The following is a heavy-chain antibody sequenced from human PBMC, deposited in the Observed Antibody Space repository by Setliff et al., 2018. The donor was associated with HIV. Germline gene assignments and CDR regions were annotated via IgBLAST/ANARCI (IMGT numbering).Heavy chain of an antibody. J-gene: IGHJ4*02. V-gene: IGHV3-7*05. CDR2: IKQDGSGK. CDR1: GFTFSTYW. CDR3: ATDCAVVGGTGSLDS. D-gene: IGHD1-26*01. Sequence: GGSLRLSCAAPGFTFSTYWMSWVRQAPGKGLEWVANIKQDGSGKNYMDSVKGRFTISRDNAKNSLYLQMNSLRVEDTAVYYCATDCAVVGGTGSLDSWGQGTLVTVSS.